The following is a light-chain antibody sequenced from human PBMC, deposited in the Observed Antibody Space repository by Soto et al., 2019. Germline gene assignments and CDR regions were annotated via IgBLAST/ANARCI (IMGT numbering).Light chain of an antibody. CDR1: SGYSNYK. CDR2: VGTGGIVG. J-gene: IGLJ1*01. V-gene: IGLV9-49*01. CDR3: GADHGSGSNFVYV. Sequence: QLVLTQPPSASASLGASVTLTCTLSSGYSNYKVDWYQQRPGKGPRFVMRVGTGGIVGSKGDGIPYRFSVLGSGLNRYLTIKNIQEEDESDYHCGADHGSGSNFVYVFGTGTKLTVL.